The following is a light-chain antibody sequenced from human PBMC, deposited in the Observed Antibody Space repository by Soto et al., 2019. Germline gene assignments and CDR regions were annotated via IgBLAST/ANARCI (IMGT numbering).Light chain of an antibody. J-gene: IGLJ2*01. CDR2: EGN. Sequence: QSALTQPASVSGSPGQSITISCTGTSGDIGTYNLVSWYQQHPGRAPKLIIFEGNKRPSGVSNRFSASKSGNTASLAVYGLQAEDEADYHCCAYAGRSTVICGGGTKVTVL. V-gene: IGLV2-23*01. CDR1: SGDIGTYNL. CDR3: CAYAGRSTVI.